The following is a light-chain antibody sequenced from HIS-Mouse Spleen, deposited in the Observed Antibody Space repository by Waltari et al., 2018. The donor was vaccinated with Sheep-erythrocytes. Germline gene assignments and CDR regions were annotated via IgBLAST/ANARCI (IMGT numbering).Light chain of an antibody. CDR2: AVS. V-gene: IGLV2-11*01. Sequence: QSALTQPRSVSGSPGQSVTISCTGTSSDVGGYNYVSWYQQHPGHAPKLMIYAVSKRPSGVPDRFSGSKSGNTASLTISGLQAEDEADYYCCSYAGSYNHVFATGTKVTVL. J-gene: IGLJ1*01. CDR1: SSDVGGYNY. CDR3: CSYAGSYNHV.